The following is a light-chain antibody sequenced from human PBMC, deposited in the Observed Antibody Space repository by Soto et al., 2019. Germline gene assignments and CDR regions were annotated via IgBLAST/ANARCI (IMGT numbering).Light chain of an antibody. CDR1: QSLVHRDGNTY. CDR2: KVS. J-gene: IGKJ5*01. V-gene: IGKV2-30*02. Sequence: DVVVTQSPLSLPVTLGQAASISCRSSQSLVHRDGNTYLSWFRQRPGQSPRRLIYKVSNREAGVPASFRGSGSGTDFALKISRVEAVDVGVDHRMQGTLCTITSGQGTRPESK. CDR3: MQGTLCTIT.